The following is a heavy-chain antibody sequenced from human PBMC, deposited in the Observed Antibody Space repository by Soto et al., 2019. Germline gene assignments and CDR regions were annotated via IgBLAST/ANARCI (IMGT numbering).Heavy chain of an antibody. CDR2: ISYDGTNK. J-gene: IGHJ4*02. Sequence: GGSLRLSCAASGFSFSISPMHWVRQAPGKGPEWVALISYDGTNKFYADSVRGRFTISRDNSKSTLYLQVDSLRPEDAAVYYCARDPKTSGGQHWAFNYFDSWGQGTLVTVSS. CDR1: GFSFSISP. CDR3: ARDPKTSGGQHWAFNYFDS. D-gene: IGHD7-27*01. V-gene: IGHV3-30-3*01.